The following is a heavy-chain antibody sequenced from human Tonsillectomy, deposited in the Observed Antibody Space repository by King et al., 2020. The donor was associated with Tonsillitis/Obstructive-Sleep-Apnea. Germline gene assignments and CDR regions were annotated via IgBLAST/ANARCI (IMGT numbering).Heavy chain of an antibody. D-gene: IGHD2-2*01. CDR3: ARDHCSSTSCYGNYYYMDV. CDR2: IFYSGST. V-gene: IGHV4-59*01. CDR1: GGSISSYY. J-gene: IGHJ6*03. Sequence: HVQLQESGPGLVKPSETLSLTCTVSGGSISSYYWSWIRQPPGKGLEWIGYIFYSGSTHYNPSLKSRVTISVDTSKNQFSLKLSSVTAADTAVYYCARDHCSSTSCYGNYYYMDVWGKGTTVTVSS.